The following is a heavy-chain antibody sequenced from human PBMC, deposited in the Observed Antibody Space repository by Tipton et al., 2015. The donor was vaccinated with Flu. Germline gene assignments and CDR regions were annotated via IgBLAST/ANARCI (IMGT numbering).Heavy chain of an antibody. Sequence: SLRLSCAASGFTFSGYEMNWVRQAPGKGLEWVSYVSSAGNTIYYADSVKGRFTISRDNAKNSLDLQMNSLRAEDTAVYYCARDRAPLEYWGQGPLVPVSS. CDR1: GFTFSGYE. CDR2: VSSAGNTI. V-gene: IGHV3-48*03. J-gene: IGHJ4*02. CDR3: ARDRAPLEY. D-gene: IGHD3-10*01.